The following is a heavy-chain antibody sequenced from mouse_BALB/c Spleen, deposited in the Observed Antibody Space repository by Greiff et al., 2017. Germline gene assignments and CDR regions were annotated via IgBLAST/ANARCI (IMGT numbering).Heavy chain of an antibody. Sequence: EVQRVESGGGLVQPGGSLRLSCATSGFTFTDYYMSWVRQPPGKALEWLGFLRNKANGYTTEYSASVKGRFTISRDNSQSILYLQMNTLRAEDSATYYCARDPSYYGSSPYAMDYWGQGTSVTVSS. CDR1: GFTFTDYY. V-gene: IGHV7-3*02. J-gene: IGHJ4*01. D-gene: IGHD1-1*01. CDR3: ARDPSYYGSSPYAMDY. CDR2: LRNKANGYTT.